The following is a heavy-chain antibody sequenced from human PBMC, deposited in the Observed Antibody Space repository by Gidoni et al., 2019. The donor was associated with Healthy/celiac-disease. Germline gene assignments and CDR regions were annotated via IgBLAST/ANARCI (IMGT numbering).Heavy chain of an antibody. CDR2: INWNGGST. V-gene: IGHV3-20*04. J-gene: IGHJ6*02. CDR1: GLTFDDYG. D-gene: IGHD3-10*01. CDR3: ARPYGSGSFYGMDV. Sequence: EVQLVESGGGVVRPGGSLRLSCAASGLTFDDYGMSGVRQAPGKGLECVSGINWNGGSTGYADSVKGRFTISRDNAKNSLYLQMNSLRAEDTALYYCARPYGSGSFYGMDVWGQGTTVTVSS.